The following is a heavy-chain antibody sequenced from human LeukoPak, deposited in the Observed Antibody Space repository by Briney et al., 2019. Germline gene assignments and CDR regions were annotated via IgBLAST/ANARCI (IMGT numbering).Heavy chain of an antibody. D-gene: IGHD6-13*01. V-gene: IGHV3-74*03. CDR3: ARNYNSSPDY. CDR1: GFPFSPYW. J-gene: IGHJ4*02. CDR2: INNDGSST. Sequence: GGSLRLSCAASGFPFSPYWMHWVRQAPGKGLVWVSRINNDGSSTMYADSVKGRFTISRDNARNTLYLQMNSLRDDDTAVYYCARNYNSSPDYWGQGTLVTVSS.